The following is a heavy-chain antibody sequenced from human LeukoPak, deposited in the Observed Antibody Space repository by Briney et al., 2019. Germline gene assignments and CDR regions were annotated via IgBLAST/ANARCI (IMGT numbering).Heavy chain of an antibody. CDR2: IYTSGST. CDR1: GGSISSGSYY. J-gene: IGHJ4*02. CDR3: ARLKDGIWLLLDY. Sequence: SQTLSLTCTVSGGSISSGSYYWSWIRQPAGKGLEWIGRIYTSGSTNYNPSLKSRVTISVDTSKNQFSLKLSSVTAADTAVYYCARLKDGIWLLLDYWGQGTLVTVSS. D-gene: IGHD2-21*02. V-gene: IGHV4-61*02.